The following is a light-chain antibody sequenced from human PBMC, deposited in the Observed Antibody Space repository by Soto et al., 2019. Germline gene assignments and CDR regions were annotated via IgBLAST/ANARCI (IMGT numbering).Light chain of an antibody. J-gene: IGLJ3*02. CDR2: EVS. CDR3: AAWDDSLSGWV. V-gene: IGLV2-8*01. CDR1: SSDVGGYNY. Sequence: QSALTQPPSASGSPGQSVTISCTGTSSDVGGYNYVSWYQQHPGKVPKLMIYEVSQRPSGVPDRFSGSKSANTASLTVSGLQAEDEADYYCAAWDDSLSGWVFGGGTQLTVL.